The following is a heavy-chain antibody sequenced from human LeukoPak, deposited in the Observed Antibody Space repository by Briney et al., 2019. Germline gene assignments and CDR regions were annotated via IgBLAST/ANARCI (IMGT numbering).Heavy chain of an antibody. D-gene: IGHD2-2*01. J-gene: IGHJ4*02. CDR3: ARIVVVVPAAEVFFDY. V-gene: IGHV1-8*03. Sequence: ASVKVSCKASGYTFASYDINWVRQATGQGLEWMGWMNPNSGNTGYAQKFQGRVTITRSTSISTAYMELSSLRSEDTAVYYCARIVVVVPAAEVFFDYWGQGTLVTVSS. CDR1: GYTFASYD. CDR2: MNPNSGNT.